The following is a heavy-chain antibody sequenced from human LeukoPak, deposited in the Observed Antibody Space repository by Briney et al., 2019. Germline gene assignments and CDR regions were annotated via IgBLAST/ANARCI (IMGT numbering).Heavy chain of an antibody. CDR2: SLIVATQK. D-gene: IGHD6-19*01. Sequence: PGGSLRLSCAASGFTFSSYPLHWVRQTPGKGLEWMALSLIVATQKYNADAMKGRFTISRDNSKNTLYLQMNSLRFEDTAVYYCVREGQQWLVEGSWYFDLWGRGTLVTVSS. V-gene: IGHV3-30*04. CDR3: VREGQQWLVEGSWYFDL. J-gene: IGHJ2*01. CDR1: GFTFSSYP.